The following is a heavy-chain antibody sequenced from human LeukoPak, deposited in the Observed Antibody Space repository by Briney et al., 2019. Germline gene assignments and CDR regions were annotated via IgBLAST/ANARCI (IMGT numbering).Heavy chain of an antibody. V-gene: IGHV3-23*01. CDR2: FSGSGVRT. Sequence: GGSLRLSCAASGLTLRNFAMGWARHATGGGLEWVSFFSGSGVRTNYADSVKGRFTIYRDNSENTLTLQMNSLRAEDTAVYYRAKFKGLTYPNYSLDVWGKGTTVTVSS. CDR1: GLTLRNFA. CDR3: AKFKGLTYPNYSLDV. D-gene: IGHD1-7*01. J-gene: IGHJ6*04.